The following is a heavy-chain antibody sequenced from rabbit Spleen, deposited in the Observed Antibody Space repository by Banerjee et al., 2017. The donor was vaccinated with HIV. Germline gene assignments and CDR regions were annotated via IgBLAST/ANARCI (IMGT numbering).Heavy chain of an antibody. CDR1: GFSFSSSYW. J-gene: IGHJ3*01. D-gene: IGHD6-1*01. CDR2: IYAGSSGST. V-gene: IGHV1S40*01. CDR3: ARVGGVGVYGYATL. Sequence: QSLEESGGDLVKPGASLTLTCTASGFSFSSSYWICWVRQAPGKGLEWIACIYAGSSGSTHYASWAKGRFTISKPSSTTVTLQVTSLTTADTATYFCARVGGVGVYGYATLWGQGTLVTVS.